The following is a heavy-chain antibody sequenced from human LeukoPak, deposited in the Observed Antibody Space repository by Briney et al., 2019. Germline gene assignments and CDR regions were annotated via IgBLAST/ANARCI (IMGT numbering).Heavy chain of an antibody. V-gene: IGHV3-7*01. D-gene: IGHD1-26*01. CDR3: ARVGGSYLRAFDI. CDR1: GFTFSSYW. Sequence: GGSLRLSCAASGFTFSSYWMSWVRQAPGKGLEWVANIKQDGSEKYYVDPVKGRFTISRDNAKNSLYLQMNSLRAEDTAVYYCARVGGSYLRAFDIWGQGTMVTVSS. CDR2: IKQDGSEK. J-gene: IGHJ3*02.